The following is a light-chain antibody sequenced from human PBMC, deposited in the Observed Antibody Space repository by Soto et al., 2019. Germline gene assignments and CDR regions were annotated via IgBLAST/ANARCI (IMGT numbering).Light chain of an antibody. CDR3: TAFSANRVYL. Sequence: QSALTQTASVSGSPGQSITMSCTGTSSDVGGYNFVSWYQQHPGKAPKLIVHEVANRLSGVSGRFSGSKSGNTAFLTISGLQAEDEAVYYCTAFSANRVYLFGPGTKLTVL. V-gene: IGLV2-14*03. CDR2: EVA. CDR1: SSDVGGYNF. J-gene: IGLJ1*01.